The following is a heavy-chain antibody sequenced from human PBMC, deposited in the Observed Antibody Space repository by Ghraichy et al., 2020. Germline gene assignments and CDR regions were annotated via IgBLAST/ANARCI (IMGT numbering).Heavy chain of an antibody. Sequence: GGSLRLSCAASGFTFSSYGMHWVRQAPGKGLEWVAVISYDGSNKYYADSVKGRFTISRDNSKNTLYLQMNSLRAEDTAVYYCAKAHKRIVATTAFDYWGQGTLVTVSS. CDR2: ISYDGSNK. CDR3: AKAHKRIVATTAFDY. V-gene: IGHV3-30*18. J-gene: IGHJ4*02. CDR1: GFTFSSYG. D-gene: IGHD5-12*01.